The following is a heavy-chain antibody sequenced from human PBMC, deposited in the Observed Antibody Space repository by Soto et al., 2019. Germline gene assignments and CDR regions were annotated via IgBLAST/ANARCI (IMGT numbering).Heavy chain of an antibody. D-gene: IGHD3-3*01. CDR2: IYPGDSDT. CDR3: ARHSRAIFGVVIPYYYYYMDV. Sequence: PGESLKISCKGSGYSFTSYWIGWVRQMPGKGLEWMGIIYPGDSDTRYSPSFQGQVTISADKSISTAYLQWSSLKASDTAMYYCARHSRAIFGVVIPYYYYYMDVWGKGTTVTVSS. V-gene: IGHV5-51*01. J-gene: IGHJ6*03. CDR1: GYSFTSYW.